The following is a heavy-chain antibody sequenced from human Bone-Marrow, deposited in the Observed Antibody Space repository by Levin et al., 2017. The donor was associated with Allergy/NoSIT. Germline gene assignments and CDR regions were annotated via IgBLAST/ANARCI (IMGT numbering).Heavy chain of an antibody. D-gene: IGHD2-2*01. CDR1: GGSISSSSYY. CDR2: IYYSGST. Sequence: GSLRLSCTVSGGSISSSSYYWGWIRQPPGKGLEWIGSIYYSGSTYYNPSLKSRVTISVDTSKNQFSLKLSSVTAADTAVYYCARGSDCSSTSCYQHYYYYGMDVWGQGTTVTVSS. V-gene: IGHV4-39*07. J-gene: IGHJ6*02. CDR3: ARGSDCSSTSCYQHYYYYGMDV.